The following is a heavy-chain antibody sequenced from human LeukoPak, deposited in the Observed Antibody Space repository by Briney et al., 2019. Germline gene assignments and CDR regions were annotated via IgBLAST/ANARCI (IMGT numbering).Heavy chain of an antibody. D-gene: IGHD1-26*01. CDR3: ARGEMGATGY. V-gene: IGHV3-53*01. Sequence: GGSLRLSCAASGFTVSSTYMSWVRQAPGKGLEWVSVIYSGGNIYYIESVKGRFTISRDTSKNTLYLQMNSLRAEDTAVYYCARGEMGATGYWGQGTLVTVSS. CDR2: IYSGGNI. CDR1: GFTVSSTY. J-gene: IGHJ4*02.